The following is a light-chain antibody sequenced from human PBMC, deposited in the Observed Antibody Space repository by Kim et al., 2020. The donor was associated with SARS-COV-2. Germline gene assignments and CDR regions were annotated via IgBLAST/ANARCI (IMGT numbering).Light chain of an antibody. CDR1: QSVSNN. CDR3: HQYNDWPPGDT. J-gene: IGKJ2*01. Sequence: SPCDRATLSCRASQSVSNNLAWYQLKPGQAPRLLIYGASTRATGTPARFSASGSGTDFTLTVSSLQSEDFAVYYCHQYNDWPPGDTFGQGTKLEI. V-gene: IGKV3-15*01. CDR2: GAS.